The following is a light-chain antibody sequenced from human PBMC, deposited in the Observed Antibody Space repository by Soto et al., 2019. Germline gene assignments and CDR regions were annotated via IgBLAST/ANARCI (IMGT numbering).Light chain of an antibody. CDR3: SSYTTSNSRQIV. J-gene: IGLJ1*01. CDR2: DVS. V-gene: IGLV2-14*03. Sequence: QSALTRSASVSGSPGQSITISCTGTSSDVGGYNYVSWYQHHPGKAPKLMIFDVSNRPSGVSNRFSGSKSGNTASLTISGLLPKDEADYYCSSYTTSNSRQIVFGTGTKLTVL. CDR1: SSDVGGYNY.